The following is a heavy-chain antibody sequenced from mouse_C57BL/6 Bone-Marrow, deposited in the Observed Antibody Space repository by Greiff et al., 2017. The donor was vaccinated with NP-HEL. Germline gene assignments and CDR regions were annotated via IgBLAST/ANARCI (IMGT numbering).Heavy chain of an antibody. CDR1: GFTFSSYG. CDR2: ISSGGSYT. V-gene: IGHV5-6*01. Sequence: EVQLVESGGDLVKPGGSLKLSCAASGFTFSSYGMSWVRQTPDKRLAWVATISSGGSYTYYPDSVKGRFTISRDNAKNTLYLQMSSLKSEDTAMYYCARRRGYGGAMDYWGQGTSVTVSS. CDR3: ARRRGYGGAMDY. D-gene: IGHD2-2*01. J-gene: IGHJ4*01.